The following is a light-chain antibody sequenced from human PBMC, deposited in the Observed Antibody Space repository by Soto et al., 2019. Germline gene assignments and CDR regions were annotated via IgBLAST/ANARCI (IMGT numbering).Light chain of an antibody. CDR3: TSYTARRLYV. J-gene: IGLJ6*01. V-gene: IGLV2-14*03. Sequence: QSALTQPASVSGSPGQSITISCTGTSSDVGGYDYVSWYQQHPGKAPKLLIYDVSNRSSGVSTRFSGSKSGNTASLTISGLQAEDEGDYYCTSYTARRLYVFGSGTQLTVL. CDR1: SSDVGGYDY. CDR2: DVS.